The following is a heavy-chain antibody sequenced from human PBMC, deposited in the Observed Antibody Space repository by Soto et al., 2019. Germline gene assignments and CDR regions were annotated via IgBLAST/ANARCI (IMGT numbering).Heavy chain of an antibody. Sequence: SETLSLTCTVSGGSISSGGYYWSWIRQHPGKGLEWIGYIYYSGSTYYNPSLKSRVTISVDTSKNQFSLKLSSVTAADTAVYYCARLLWFGESRPNRPFDYWGQGTLVTVSS. D-gene: IGHD3-10*01. CDR3: ARLLWFGESRPNRPFDY. V-gene: IGHV4-31*03. CDR2: IYYSGST. J-gene: IGHJ4*02. CDR1: GGSISSGGYY.